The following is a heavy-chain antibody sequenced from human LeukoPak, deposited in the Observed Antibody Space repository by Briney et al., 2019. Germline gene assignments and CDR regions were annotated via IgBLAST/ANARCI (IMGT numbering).Heavy chain of an antibody. CDR2: IDHSGST. CDR1: GGSFSGYY. CDR3: ARSFSVVVPAAIRGYYFVY. V-gene: IGHV4-34*01. J-gene: IGHJ4*02. Sequence: SETLSLTCAVYGGSFSGYYWSWIRQPPGEGLEWIGEIDHSGSTNYNPSLKSRVTISVDTSKNQFSLKLSSVTAADTAVYYCARSFSVVVPAAIRGYYFVYWGQGTLVTVSS. D-gene: IGHD2-2*01.